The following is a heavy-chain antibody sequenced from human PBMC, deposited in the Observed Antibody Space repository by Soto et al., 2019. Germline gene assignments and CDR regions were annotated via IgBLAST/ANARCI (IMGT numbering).Heavy chain of an antibody. CDR1: GGTFSSYS. CDR3: AIEYRSWPPYYPIGY. Sequence: GASVKVSCKASGGTFSSYSISWVRQAPGQGLEWMGGIIPIFGTANYAQKFQGRVTITADESTSTAYMELSSLRSEDTAVYYCAIEYRSWPPYYPIGYWGQGPLVTVPS. D-gene: IGHD6-6*01. CDR2: IIPIFGTA. J-gene: IGHJ4*02. V-gene: IGHV1-69*13.